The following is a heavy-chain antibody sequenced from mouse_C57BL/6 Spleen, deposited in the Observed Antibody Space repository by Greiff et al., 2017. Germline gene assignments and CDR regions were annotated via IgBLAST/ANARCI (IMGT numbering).Heavy chain of an antibody. CDR2: IDPETGGT. CDR3: TRGGYSNNWDY. Sequence: QVQLQQSGAELVRPGASVTLSCKASGYTFTDYEMHWVKQTPVHGLEWIGAIDPETGGTAYNQKFKGKAILTADKSSSTAYMELRSLTSEDSAVYYCTRGGYSNNWDYWGQGTTLTVSS. CDR1: GYTFTDYE. J-gene: IGHJ2*01. V-gene: IGHV1-15*01. D-gene: IGHD2-5*01.